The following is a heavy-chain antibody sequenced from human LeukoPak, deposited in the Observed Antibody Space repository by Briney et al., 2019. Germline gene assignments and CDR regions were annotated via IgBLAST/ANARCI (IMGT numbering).Heavy chain of an antibody. J-gene: IGHJ4*02. CDR1: GYTFTCYG. D-gene: IGHD6-13*01. CDR3: RTIAAAGQPFDY. Sequence: ASVKVSCKASGYTFTCYGISWVRQAPGQGLEWMGWISAYNGNTNYAQKLQGRVTMTTDTSTSTAYMELRSLRSDDTAVYYCRTIAAAGQPFDYWGQGTLVTVSS. V-gene: IGHV1-18*01. CDR2: ISAYNGNT.